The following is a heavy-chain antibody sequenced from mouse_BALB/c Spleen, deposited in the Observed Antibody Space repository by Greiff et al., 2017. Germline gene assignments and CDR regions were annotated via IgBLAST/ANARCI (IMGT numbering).Heavy chain of an antibody. D-gene: IGHD2-1*01. V-gene: IGHV2-2*02. Sequence: VKLMESGPGLVQPSQSLSITCTVSGFSLTSYGVHWVRQSPGKGLEWLGVIWSGGSTDYNAAFISRLSISKDNSKSQVFFKMNSLQANDTAIYYCARKSGNYGYYAMDYWGQGTSVTVSS. J-gene: IGHJ4*01. CDR3: ARKSGNYGYYAMDY. CDR2: IWSGGST. CDR1: GFSLTSYG.